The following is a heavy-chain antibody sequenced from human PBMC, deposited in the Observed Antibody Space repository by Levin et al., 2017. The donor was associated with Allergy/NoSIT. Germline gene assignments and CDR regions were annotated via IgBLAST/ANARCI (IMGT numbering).Heavy chain of an antibody. J-gene: IGHJ4*02. D-gene: IGHD5-12*01. CDR1: GFTFSSYA. Sequence: LSLTCAASGFTFSSYAMRWVRQAPGKGLEWVSAIGGSAGDTYYADSVKGRFTISRDNSKSTLYLQMNSLRVEDTAVYYCAKALSGYFYFDSWGQGTLVTVSS. V-gene: IGHV3-23*01. CDR2: IGGSAGDT. CDR3: AKALSGYFYFDS.